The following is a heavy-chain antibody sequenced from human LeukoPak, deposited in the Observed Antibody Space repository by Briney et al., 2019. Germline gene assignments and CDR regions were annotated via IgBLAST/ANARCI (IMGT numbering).Heavy chain of an antibody. V-gene: IGHV3-74*01. Sequence: PGGSLRLSCAASGFIVSSNCMSWVRQAPGKGLVWVSRINSDGSSINYAYSVKGRCTISRDNAKNTVYLQMNRLRAEDTAVYYCARDRNYAPDYWGQGTLVTVSS. J-gene: IGHJ4*02. CDR1: GFIVSSNC. CDR3: ARDRNYAPDY. D-gene: IGHD3-16*01. CDR2: INSDGSSI.